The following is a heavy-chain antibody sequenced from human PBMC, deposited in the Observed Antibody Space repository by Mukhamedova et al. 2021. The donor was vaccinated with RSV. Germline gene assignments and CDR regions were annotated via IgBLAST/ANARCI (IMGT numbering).Heavy chain of an antibody. J-gene: IGHJ4*02. D-gene: IGHD2-21*02. CDR1: SSGGYY. Sequence: SSGGYYWSWIRQHPGKGLEWIGYIYYSGSTYYNPSLKSRVTISVDTSKNQFSLKLSSVTAADTAVYYCARVPTGDYYFDYWGQGTLVTVSS. V-gene: IGHV4-31*02. CDR3: ARVPTGDYYFDY. CDR2: IYYSGST.